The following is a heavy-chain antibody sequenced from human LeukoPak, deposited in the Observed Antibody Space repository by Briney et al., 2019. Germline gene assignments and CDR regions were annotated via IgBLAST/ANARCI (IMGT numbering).Heavy chain of an antibody. CDR1: GFTFTSSA. V-gene: IGHV1-58*01. D-gene: IGHD4-17*01. CDR2: IVVGSGNT. Sequence: GASVKVSCKASGFTFTSSAVQWVRQARGQRLEWIGWIVVGSGNTNYAQKFQERVTITRDMSTSTAYMELSSLRSEDTAVYYCAADSDPRHYGPDYWGQGTLVTVSS. CDR3: AADSDPRHYGPDY. J-gene: IGHJ4*02.